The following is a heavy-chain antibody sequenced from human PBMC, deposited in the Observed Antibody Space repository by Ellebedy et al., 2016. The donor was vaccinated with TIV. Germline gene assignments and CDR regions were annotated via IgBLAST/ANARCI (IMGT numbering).Heavy chain of an antibody. V-gene: IGHV3-23*01. J-gene: IGHJ4*02. CDR1: GFTFRNFA. D-gene: IGHD3-22*01. Sequence: GESLKISCAASGFTFRNFAMTWVRQAPGKGLEWVSSISSSGVSTDYADSVRGRVTISGDNSKNTLYLQINSLRADDSAVYYCAKLDSSGYYYGRFDYWGQGTLVTVSS. CDR3: AKLDSSGYYYGRFDY. CDR2: ISSSGVST.